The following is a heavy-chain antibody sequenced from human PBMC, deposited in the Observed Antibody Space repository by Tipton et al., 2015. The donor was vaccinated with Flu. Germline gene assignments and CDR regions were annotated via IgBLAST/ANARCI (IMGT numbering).Heavy chain of an antibody. CDR3: VREDYDILTGSFSGYS. CDR2: ISYSGNT. CDR1: GDSISSKL. D-gene: IGHD3-9*01. J-gene: IGHJ4*02. Sequence: GLVKPSETLYLICIVSGDSISSKLWNWIRQPPGKGLEWIGGISYSGNTYSNPSLKSRVVISVDTSKNQFSLKLTSVTAADTAIYYCVREDYDILTGSFSGYSWGQGTLVTVSS. V-gene: IGHV4-59*05.